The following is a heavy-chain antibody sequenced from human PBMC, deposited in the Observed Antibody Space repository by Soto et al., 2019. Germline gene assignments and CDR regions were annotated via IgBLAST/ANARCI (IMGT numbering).Heavy chain of an antibody. J-gene: IGHJ6*02. CDR2: IMPVFPTP. D-gene: IGHD3-3*02. CDR3: ARDKDRQQLGGNYYCVLDV. Sequence: QVQLVQSGAEVKKPGSSVKVSCKASGGTFSTSAISWVRQAPGQGLEWVGGIMPVFPTPDYAQKFQGRVTITADESTTTAYLELTSRRTDDTAVYDCARDKDRQQLGGNYYCVLDVWGQGTGITVSS. CDR1: GGTFSTSA. V-gene: IGHV1-69*12.